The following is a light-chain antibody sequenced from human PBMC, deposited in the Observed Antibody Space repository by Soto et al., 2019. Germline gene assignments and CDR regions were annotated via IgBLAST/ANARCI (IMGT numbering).Light chain of an antibody. V-gene: IGLV2-11*01. CDR2: DVS. Sequence: QSVLTQPASVSGSPGQSITISCTGTSSDVGGYNYVSWYQQHPGKAPKLMIYDVSKRPSGVPDRFSGSRSGNTASLTISGLQTEDEAGYYCCSYAGSPFYVFGIGTKVTVL. CDR1: SSDVGGYNY. J-gene: IGLJ1*01. CDR3: CSYAGSPFYV.